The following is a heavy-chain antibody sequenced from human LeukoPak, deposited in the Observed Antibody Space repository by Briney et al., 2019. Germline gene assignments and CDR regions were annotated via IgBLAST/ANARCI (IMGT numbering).Heavy chain of an antibody. V-gene: IGHV3-53*01. CDR2: IYSGGST. CDR3: ARGPPNWGVDY. D-gene: IGHD7-27*01. Sequence: GGSLRLSCSASGFTFSSYSMNWVRQAPGKGLEWVSVIYSGGSTYYADSVKGRFTISRDNSKNTLYLQMNSLRAEDTAVYYCARGPPNWGVDYWGQGTLVTVSS. J-gene: IGHJ4*02. CDR1: GFTFSSYS.